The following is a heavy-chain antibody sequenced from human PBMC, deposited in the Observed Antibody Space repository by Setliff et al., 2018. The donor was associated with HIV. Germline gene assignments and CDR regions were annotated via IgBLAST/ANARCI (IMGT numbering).Heavy chain of an antibody. J-gene: IGHJ4*02. CDR1: GGSISGHY. D-gene: IGHD5-18*01. V-gene: IGHV4-59*11. CDR3: ARLLDTAAVPQDYFDY. CDR2: IHYRGST. Sequence: SETLSLTCTVSGGSISGHYWTWIRQPPGKGLDWIGYIHYRGSTNYDPSLQSRVTISVDSSRNQFSLKLSSVTAADTAVYYCARLLDTAAVPQDYFDYWGQGTLVTVSS.